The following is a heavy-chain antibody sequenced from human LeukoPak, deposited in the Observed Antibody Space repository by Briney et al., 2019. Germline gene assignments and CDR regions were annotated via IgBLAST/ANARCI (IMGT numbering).Heavy chain of an antibody. CDR3: AKGSSSSRPYYFDS. J-gene: IGHJ4*02. CDR1: GFTFSSYV. CDR2: ISSSSAGT. V-gene: IGHV3-23*01. D-gene: IGHD6-6*01. Sequence: GGSLRPSCAASGFTFSSYVMSWVRQAPGNGLEWVSAISSSSAGTYYADSVKGRFTVSRDNAINTLYLQMNSLRVEDTAVYYCAKGSSSSRPYYFDSWGQGTLVTVSS.